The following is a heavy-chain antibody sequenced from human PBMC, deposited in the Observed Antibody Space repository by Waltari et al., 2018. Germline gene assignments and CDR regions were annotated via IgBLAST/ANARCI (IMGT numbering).Heavy chain of an antibody. CDR3: ASHSRGWPHHDAFDI. CDR2: INHSGST. D-gene: IGHD3-10*01. V-gene: IGHV4-34*01. J-gene: IGHJ3*02. CDR1: GGSFGGYY. Sequence: QVQLPQWGAGLLKPSETLSLTCAVYGGSFGGYYWSWIRKPPGKGLEWIGEINHSGSTNYNPSLNSRVTISVDTSKNQFSLKLSSVTAADTAVYYCASHSRGWPHHDAFDIWGQGTMVTVSS.